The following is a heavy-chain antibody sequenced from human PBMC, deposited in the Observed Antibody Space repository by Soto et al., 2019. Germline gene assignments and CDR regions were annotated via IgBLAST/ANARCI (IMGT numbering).Heavy chain of an antibody. CDR3: ARLHGRCSSTSCYGEGFDY. CDR2: IIPIFGTA. Sequence: SVKVSCKASGGTFSSYAISWVRQAPGQGLEWMGGIIPIFGTANYAQKFQGRVTITADESTSTAYMELSSLRSEDTAVYYCARLHGRCSSTSCYGEGFDYWGQGALVTVSS. V-gene: IGHV1-69*13. CDR1: GGTFSSYA. D-gene: IGHD2-2*01. J-gene: IGHJ4*02.